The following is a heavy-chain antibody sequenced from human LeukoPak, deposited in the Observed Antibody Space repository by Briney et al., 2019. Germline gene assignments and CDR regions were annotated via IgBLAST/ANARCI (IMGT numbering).Heavy chain of an antibody. J-gene: IGHJ5*02. CDR1: GFTFSSYA. Sequence: GGSLRLSCAASGFTFSSYAMHWVRQAPGKGLEWVAVISYDGSNKYYADSVKGRFTISRDNSKNTLYLQMNSLRAEDTAVYYCAKEPLYCSSTSCYSGRFDPWGQGTLVTVSS. CDR2: ISYDGSNK. V-gene: IGHV3-30-3*01. CDR3: AKEPLYCSSTSCYSGRFDP. D-gene: IGHD2-2*01.